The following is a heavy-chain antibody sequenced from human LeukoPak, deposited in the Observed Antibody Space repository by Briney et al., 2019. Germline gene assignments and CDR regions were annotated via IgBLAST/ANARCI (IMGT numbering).Heavy chain of an antibody. CDR1: GFSLSAYW. D-gene: IGHD2-15*01. CDR3: AGGLLGCSGGSCYPTDY. Sequence: GGSLRLSCAASGFSLSAYWMTWVRQAPGKGLEWVANINRDGCQKNHVDSVKGRFTISRDNPKNTLYLQMDSLRAEDTAVYYCAGGLLGCSGGSCYPTDYWGQGTLVTVSS. CDR2: INRDGCQK. V-gene: IGHV3-7*01. J-gene: IGHJ4*02.